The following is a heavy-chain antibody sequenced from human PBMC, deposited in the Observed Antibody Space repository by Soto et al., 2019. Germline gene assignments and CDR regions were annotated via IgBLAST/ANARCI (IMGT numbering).Heavy chain of an antibody. Sequence: EVQLLESGGGLVQPGGSLRLACVASGFTFSSYAMTWVRQAPGKGLEWVSVIYSGGSTYYADSVKGRFTISRDNSKNTLYLQMNSLRAEDTAVYYCAREGGTGDYAPGAFDIWGQGTMVTVSS. CDR2: IYSGGST. V-gene: IGHV3-23*03. D-gene: IGHD4-17*01. CDR1: GFTFSSYA. CDR3: AREGGTGDYAPGAFDI. J-gene: IGHJ3*02.